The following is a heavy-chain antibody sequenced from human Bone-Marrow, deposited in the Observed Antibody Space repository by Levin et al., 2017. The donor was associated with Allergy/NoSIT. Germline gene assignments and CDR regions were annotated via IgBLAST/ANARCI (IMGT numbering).Heavy chain of an antibody. J-gene: IGHJ4*02. CDR1: GFTFSGYA. V-gene: IGHV3-23*01. CDR3: AKSGYCGGGGCATPRFDY. Sequence: GASVKVSCAASGFTFSGYAMSWVRQAPGKGLEWVSAIIGSGGSTYYAASVTGRFTISRDNSKNTLFLQMNSLRAEDTAVYYCAKSGYCGGGGCATPRFDYWGQGTLVTVSS. D-gene: IGHD2-15*01. CDR2: IIGSGGST.